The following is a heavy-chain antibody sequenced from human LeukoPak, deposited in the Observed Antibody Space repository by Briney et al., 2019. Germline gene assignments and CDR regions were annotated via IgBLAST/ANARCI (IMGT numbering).Heavy chain of an antibody. Sequence: GASVKVSCKASGYTFTGYYIHWVRQAPGQGLEWVGWINPNSGATNYAQEFQGRITMTRDTSINTAYMELSRLRSDDTAVYYCARDRRRVIESWGQGTLVTVSS. CDR2: INPNSGAT. CDR1: GYTFTGYY. V-gene: IGHV1-2*02. D-gene: IGHD3-22*01. CDR3: ARDRRRVIES. J-gene: IGHJ4*02.